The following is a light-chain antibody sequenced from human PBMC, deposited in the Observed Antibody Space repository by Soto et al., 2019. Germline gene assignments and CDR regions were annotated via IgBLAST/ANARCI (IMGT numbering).Light chain of an antibody. Sequence: DIQMTQSPSSLSASVGDRVTITCRASQSISSYLNWYQQKPGKAPKLLIYAASSLHSGVPSRFSGSGSGTDFTLTISSLHPEDLATYYCQQSYSTPTFGGGTKVETK. V-gene: IGKV1-39*01. J-gene: IGKJ4*01. CDR2: AAS. CDR1: QSISSY. CDR3: QQSYSTPT.